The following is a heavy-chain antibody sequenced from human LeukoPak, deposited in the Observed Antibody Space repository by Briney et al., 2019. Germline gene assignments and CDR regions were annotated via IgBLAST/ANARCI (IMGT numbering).Heavy chain of an antibody. CDR1: GFTFSSYD. V-gene: IGHV3-23*01. CDR3: AKRGPGGSGYYAMDV. J-gene: IGHJ6*02. Sequence: GGSLRLSCAASGFTFSSYDMSWVRQAPGQGLEYVSLISGSGGRTFYGDSVKGRFTISRDNSKNTLYLQTDSLRAEDTAIYYCAKRGPGGSGYYAMDVWGQGTMVTVSS. CDR2: ISGSGGRT. D-gene: IGHD2-15*01.